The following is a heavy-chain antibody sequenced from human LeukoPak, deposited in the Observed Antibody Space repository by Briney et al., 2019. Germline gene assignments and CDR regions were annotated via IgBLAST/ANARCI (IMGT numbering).Heavy chain of an antibody. Sequence: PSETLSLTCAVYGGSFSGYYWSWIRQPPGKGLEWIGEINHSGSTNYNPSLKSRVTVSVDTSKNQFSLKLSPVTAADTAVYYCARAADWVIAVAHSNYFDYWGQGTLVTVSS. CDR3: ARAADWVIAVAHSNYFDY. CDR2: INHSGST. D-gene: IGHD6-19*01. CDR1: GGSFSGYY. V-gene: IGHV4-34*01. J-gene: IGHJ4*02.